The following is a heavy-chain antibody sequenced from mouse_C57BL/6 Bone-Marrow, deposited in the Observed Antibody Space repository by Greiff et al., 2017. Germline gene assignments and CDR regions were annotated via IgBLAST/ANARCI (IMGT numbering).Heavy chain of an antibody. CDR3: ARRGLPWVAY. Sequence: QVQLQQSGAELARPGASVKLSCKASGYTFTSYGISWVKQRTGQGLEWIGEIYPRSGNTYYNEKFKGKATLTADKSSSTAYMELRSLTSEDSAVYFCARRGLPWVAYWGQGTLVTVSA. D-gene: IGHD3-3*01. V-gene: IGHV1-81*01. J-gene: IGHJ3*01. CDR2: IYPRSGNT. CDR1: GYTFTSYG.